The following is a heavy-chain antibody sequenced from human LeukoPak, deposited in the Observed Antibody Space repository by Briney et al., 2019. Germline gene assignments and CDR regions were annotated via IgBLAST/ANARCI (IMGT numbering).Heavy chain of an antibody. CDR1: GFTFSSYA. CDR3: ATDRESAFDI. V-gene: IGHV3-23*01. J-gene: IGHJ3*02. Sequence: QAGGSLRLSCAASGFTFSSYAMSWVRQAPGKGLEWVSAISGSGGSTFYTDSVKGRFTISRDNSKNTLYLQMNSLRAEDTAVYYCATDRESAFDIWGQGTMVTVSS. CDR2: ISGSGGST.